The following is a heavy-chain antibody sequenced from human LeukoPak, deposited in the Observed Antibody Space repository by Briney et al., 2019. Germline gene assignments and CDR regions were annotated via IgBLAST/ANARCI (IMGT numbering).Heavy chain of an antibody. CDR1: GFTFSSYG. V-gene: IGHV3-30*02. CDR2: IRYDGSNK. CDR3: AKVGWELDALDY. D-gene: IGHD1-26*01. Sequence: GGSLRLSCAASGFTFSSYGMHWVRQAPGKGLEWVAFIRYDGSNKYYADSVKGRFTISRDNSKNTLYLQMNSLGAEDTAVYYCAKVGWELDALDYWGQGTLVTVSS. J-gene: IGHJ4*02.